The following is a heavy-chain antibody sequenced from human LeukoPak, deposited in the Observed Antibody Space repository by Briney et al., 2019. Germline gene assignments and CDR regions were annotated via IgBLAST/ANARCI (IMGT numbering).Heavy chain of an antibody. CDR1: GGSISDSRYF. J-gene: IGHJ4*02. CDR3: ASIAVAGRYVDY. Sequence: SQTLSLTCTVAGGSISDSRYFWGWVRQPPGKGLEWIGDIYYSGSTYYNPSLKSRVTISVDTSKNQFSLKLSSVTAADTAVYYCASIAVAGRYVDYWGQGTLVTVSS. CDR2: IYYSGST. D-gene: IGHD6-19*01. V-gene: IGHV4-39*07.